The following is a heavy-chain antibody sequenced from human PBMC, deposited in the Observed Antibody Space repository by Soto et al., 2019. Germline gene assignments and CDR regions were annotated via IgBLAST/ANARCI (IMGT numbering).Heavy chain of an antibody. V-gene: IGHV4-30-4*01. CDR1: GYSISSGYY. CDR3: ARGGNYYGLRV. Sequence: SETLSLTCAVSGYSISSGYYWSWIRQPPGKGLEWIGYIYDSGSTYYNASLKSRLTISLDTSKNQFSLQLTSVSAADTAVYYCARGGNYYGLRVWGQGTTVTVSS. J-gene: IGHJ6*02. CDR2: IYDSGST.